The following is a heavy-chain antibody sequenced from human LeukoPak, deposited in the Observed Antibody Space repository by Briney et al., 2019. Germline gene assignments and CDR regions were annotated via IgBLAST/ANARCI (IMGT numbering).Heavy chain of an antibody. CDR1: GGPFSGYY. J-gene: IGHJ2*01. V-gene: IGHV4-34*01. Sequence: SETLSLTCAVYGGPFSGYYWSWIRQPPGKGLEWIGEINHSGSTNYNPSLKSRVTISVDTSKNQFSLKLSSVTAADTAVYYCARGGTPRRYCSGGSCYRSYWYFDLWGRGTLVTVSS. D-gene: IGHD2-15*01. CDR3: ARGGTPRRYCSGGSCYRSYWYFDL. CDR2: INHSGST.